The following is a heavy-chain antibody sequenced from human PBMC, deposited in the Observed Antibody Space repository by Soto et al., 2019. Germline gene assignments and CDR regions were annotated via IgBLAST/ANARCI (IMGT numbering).Heavy chain of an antibody. CDR1: GGSISSGGYY. D-gene: IGHD2-2*01. Sequence: PSETLSLTCTVSGGSISSGGYYWSWIRQHPGKGLEWIGYIYYSGSTYYNPSLKSRVTISVDTSKNQFSLKLSSVTAADTAVYYCARDACSSTSCYFNYYYMDVWGKGTTVTVSS. CDR3: ARDACSSTSCYFNYYYMDV. J-gene: IGHJ6*03. V-gene: IGHV4-31*03. CDR2: IYYSGST.